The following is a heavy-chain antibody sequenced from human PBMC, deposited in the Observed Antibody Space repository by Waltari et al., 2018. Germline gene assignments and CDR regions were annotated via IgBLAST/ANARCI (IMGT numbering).Heavy chain of an antibody. CDR1: GFTSSAYW. CDR3: VRVSRYCTASSCSPLHAFDI. Sequence: EVQLVESGGGLVQPGGSLRLSCAASGFTSSAYWMSWVRQAPGKGLEWVANKKQDGNEKYYVDLVKGRFTISRDNAKNALYLQMDSLGAEDTAVYYCVRVSRYCTASSCSPLHAFDIWGQGTVVTVSS. D-gene: IGHD2-15*01. J-gene: IGHJ3*02. V-gene: IGHV3-7*01. CDR2: KKQDGNEK.